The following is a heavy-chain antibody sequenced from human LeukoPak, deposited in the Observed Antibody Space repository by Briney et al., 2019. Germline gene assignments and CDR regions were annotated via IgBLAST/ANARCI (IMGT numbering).Heavy chain of an antibody. J-gene: IGHJ6*02. CDR3: ARGLDYYAMDV. CDR2: INSDGTST. Sequence: GGSLRLSCAASGFTFSACWMHWVRQAPGKGLLWVSRINSDGTSTNYADSVRGRFTISRDNAKTTLYLQMKSLRAEDTAVYYCARGLDYYAMDVWGQGTTVAVSS. V-gene: IGHV3-74*01. CDR1: GFTFSACW.